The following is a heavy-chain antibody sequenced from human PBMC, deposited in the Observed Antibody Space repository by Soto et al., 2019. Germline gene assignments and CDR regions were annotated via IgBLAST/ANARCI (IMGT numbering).Heavy chain of an antibody. CDR1: GYSFTSYW. CDR3: ARLGGDTSDFEY. CDR2: IYPCDSDT. J-gene: IGHJ4*02. Sequence: ESLKICFKGAGYSFTSYWIAWVRQMPGKGLEWMGIIYPCDSDTRYSPSFQGQVTISADKSVSTAYLQWSSLKASDAAMYYCARLGGDTSDFEYWGQGTLVTVSS. D-gene: IGHD3-16*01. V-gene: IGHV5-51*01.